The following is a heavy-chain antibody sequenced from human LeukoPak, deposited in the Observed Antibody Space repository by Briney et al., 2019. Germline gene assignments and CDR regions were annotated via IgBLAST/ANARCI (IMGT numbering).Heavy chain of an antibody. CDR2: IRYDGNNK. V-gene: IGHV3-30*02. CDR1: GFTFSNYG. CDR3: VKDIPLGY. J-gene: IGHJ4*02. Sequence: GGSLRLSCGASGFTFSNYGMLWVRRAPGKGLEWVAFIRYDGNNKLYADSVKGRFTISRDNSKNTLYLHINSLRAEDTAVYYFVKDIPLGYWGQGTLVIISS.